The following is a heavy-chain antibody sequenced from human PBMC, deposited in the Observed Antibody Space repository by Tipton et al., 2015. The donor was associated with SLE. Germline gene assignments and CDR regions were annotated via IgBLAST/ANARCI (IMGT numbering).Heavy chain of an antibody. CDR3: ATDGGRINRTVWYFDY. Sequence: LRLSCTVSGGSISSGGYYWSWIRQHPGKGLEWIGYIYYSGSTYYNPSLKSRVTISVDTSKNQFSLKLSSVTAADTAVYYCATDGGRINRTVWYFDYWGQGTLVTVSS. CDR2: IYYSGST. D-gene: IGHD1-7*01. V-gene: IGHV4-31*03. J-gene: IGHJ4*02. CDR1: GGSISSGGYY.